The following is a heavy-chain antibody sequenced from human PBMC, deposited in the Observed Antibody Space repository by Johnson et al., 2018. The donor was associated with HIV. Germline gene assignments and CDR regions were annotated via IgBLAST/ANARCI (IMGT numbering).Heavy chain of an antibody. CDR1: GFTFSSYA. Sequence: QVQLVESGGGVVQPGRSLRLSCAASGFTFSSYAMHWVRQAPGKGLEWVAVISYDGSNKYYADSVKGRFTISRDNSKNTLYLQMNSLRAEDTAVYYCAREGYYYDSSGIFIPQDAFDIWGQGTMVTVSS. CDR3: AREGYYYDSSGIFIPQDAFDI. D-gene: IGHD3-22*01. CDR2: ISYDGSNK. V-gene: IGHV3-30-3*01. J-gene: IGHJ3*02.